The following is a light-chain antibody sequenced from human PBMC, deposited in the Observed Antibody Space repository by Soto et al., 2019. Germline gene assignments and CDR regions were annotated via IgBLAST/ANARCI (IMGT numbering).Light chain of an antibody. CDR2: GAS. V-gene: IGKV3D-20*02. CDR3: QQRAIWRGVT. J-gene: IGKJ3*01. Sequence: EIVLTQSPGTLSLSPGERATLSCRASQSVSSSYLAWYQQKPGQAPRLLIYGASSRATGISDRFSGWGSGTDFTLVITSLEPEDFAVYYCQQRAIWRGVTFGPGTKVDIK. CDR1: QSVSSSY.